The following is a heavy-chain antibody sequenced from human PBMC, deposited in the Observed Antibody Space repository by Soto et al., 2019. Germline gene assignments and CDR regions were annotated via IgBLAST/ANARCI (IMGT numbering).Heavy chain of an antibody. CDR3: ARSSGMKQLPFEV. V-gene: IGHV5-51*01. J-gene: IGHJ2*01. Sequence: GESLKISCETSGYTFTNYWIGWVRQMPGTGLEWMGIIYPRDSDTRYSPSFQGQVTISADKSISTAYLQWSSLKASDTAMYYCARSSGMKQLPFEVWGRGTLVTVSS. CDR2: IYPRDSDT. D-gene: IGHD6-6*01. CDR1: GYTFTNYW.